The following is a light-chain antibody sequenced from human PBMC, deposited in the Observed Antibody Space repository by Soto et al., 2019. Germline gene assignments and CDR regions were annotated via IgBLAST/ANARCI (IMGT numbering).Light chain of an antibody. CDR1: QTVTSY. J-gene: IGKJ1*01. CDR3: QQYGYSPRT. Sequence: EIVLTQSPGTLSLSPGETATLSCRASQTVTSYFAWHQQKPGQAPRLLIYGASSRATGIPDRFSGSGSGTDFTLTISGLEPEDFAVYYCQQYGYSPRTFGQGTKVEIK. CDR2: GAS. V-gene: IGKV3-20*01.